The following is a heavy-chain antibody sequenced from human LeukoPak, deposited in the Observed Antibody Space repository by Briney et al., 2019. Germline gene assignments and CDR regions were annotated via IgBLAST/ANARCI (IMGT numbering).Heavy chain of an antibody. J-gene: IGHJ4*02. V-gene: IGHV3-23*01. CDR2: ISSSGGGT. D-gene: IGHD1-26*01. CDR3: AKINSGSYTDY. Sequence: GGSLRHTCAASGFTFSNYAMSWFGQAPGKGLEWVSSISSSGGGTYYADSVKGRFTISRDNSKNTLSLQMNSLKAEDTAVYYCAKINSGSYTDYWGQGTLVTVSS. CDR1: GFTFSNYA.